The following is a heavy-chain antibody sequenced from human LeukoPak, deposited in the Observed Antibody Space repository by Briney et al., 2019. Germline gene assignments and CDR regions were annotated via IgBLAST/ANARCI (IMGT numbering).Heavy chain of an antibody. V-gene: IGHV1-2*04. Sequence: GASVKVSCKASGYTFTGYYMHWVRQAPGQGLEWMGWINPNSGGTNYAQKFQGWVTMTRDTSISTAYMELSSLRSEDTAVYYCASASHNWNYLTPDFDYWGQGTLVTVSS. CDR3: ASASHNWNYLTPDFDY. J-gene: IGHJ4*02. CDR1: GYTFTGYY. D-gene: IGHD1-7*01. CDR2: INPNSGGT.